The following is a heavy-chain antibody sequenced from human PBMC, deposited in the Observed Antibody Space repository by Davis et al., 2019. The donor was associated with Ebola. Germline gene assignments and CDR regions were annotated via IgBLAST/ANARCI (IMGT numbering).Heavy chain of an antibody. Sequence: GESLKISCAASGFTFSSYSMNWVRQAPGKGLEWVSSISSSSSYIYYADSVKGRFTISRDNAKNSLYLQMNSLRAEDTAVYYCARDRGYSGYEFDYWGQGTLVTVSS. CDR3: ARDRGYSGYEFDY. CDR2: ISSSSSYI. D-gene: IGHD5-12*01. CDR1: GFTFSSYS. J-gene: IGHJ4*02. V-gene: IGHV3-21*01.